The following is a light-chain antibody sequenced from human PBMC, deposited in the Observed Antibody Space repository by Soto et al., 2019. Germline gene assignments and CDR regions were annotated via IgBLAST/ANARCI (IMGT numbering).Light chain of an antibody. J-gene: IGKJ4*01. CDR2: DAS. CDR1: QSVSSY. Sequence: EIVLTQSPATLSLSPGEGATLSCRASQSVSSYLAWYQQKPGQAPRLLIYDASNRATGIPARFSGSGSGTDFTLTISSLEPEDFAVYYCQQYGSSPLTFGGGTKVDIK. V-gene: IGKV3-11*01. CDR3: QQYGSSPLT.